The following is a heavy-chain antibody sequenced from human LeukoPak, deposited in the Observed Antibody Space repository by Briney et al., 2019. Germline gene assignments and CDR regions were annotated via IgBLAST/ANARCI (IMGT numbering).Heavy chain of an antibody. CDR2: IYYSGTT. D-gene: IGHD3-10*01. J-gene: IGHJ3*02. CDR1: GGSISSNSYY. V-gene: IGHV4-39*01. Sequence: SETLSLTCTVSGGSISSNSYYWGWVRQPPGKGLEWIGTIYYSGTTYYNPSLKSRVTISVDTSKNQFSLKLSSVTAADTAVYYCARPGNYYDPFDIWGQGTMVTVSS. CDR3: ARPGNYYDPFDI.